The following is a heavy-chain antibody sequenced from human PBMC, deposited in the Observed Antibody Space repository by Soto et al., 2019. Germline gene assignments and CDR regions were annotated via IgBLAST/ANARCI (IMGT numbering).Heavy chain of an antibody. Sequence: QVQLVQSGAKVKKPGASVKVSCKASGYTFTSYGISWVRQASGQGLEWMGWISAYNGNTKYAQKLQGRVTMTTDTSTSTAYMELRSLRSDDTAVYYCARDEAYKWNDGGWFDPWGQGTLVTVSS. V-gene: IGHV1-18*01. D-gene: IGHD1-1*01. CDR2: ISAYNGNT. CDR1: GYTFTSYG. CDR3: ARDEAYKWNDGGWFDP. J-gene: IGHJ5*02.